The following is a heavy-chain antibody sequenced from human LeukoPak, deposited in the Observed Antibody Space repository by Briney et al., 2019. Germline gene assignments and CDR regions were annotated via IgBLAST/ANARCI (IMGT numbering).Heavy chain of an antibody. CDR2: ISGSGGST. CDR1: GFTFRRYG. CDR3: STPVRHASDPSLYYYYMDV. D-gene: IGHD2-2*01. J-gene: IGHJ6*03. Sequence: GGSLRLSCAASGFTFRRYGMSWVRQAPGKGLEWVSAISGSGGSTYYGDSVKGRFTISRDNSKNTLYLQMNSLRAEDTAVYYWSTPVRHASDPSLYYYYMDVWGKGTTVTVSS. V-gene: IGHV3-23*01.